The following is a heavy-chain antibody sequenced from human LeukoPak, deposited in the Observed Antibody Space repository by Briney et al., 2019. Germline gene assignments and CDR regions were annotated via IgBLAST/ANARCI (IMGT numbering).Heavy chain of an antibody. V-gene: IGHV4-4*07. CDR1: GGSISSYY. CDR3: ARDSLELDYYYYYYMDV. J-gene: IGHJ6*03. D-gene: IGHD1-7*01. CDR2: VYTSGST. Sequence: PSETLSLTCSVSGGSISSYYWSWIQQPAGRGLEWIGRVYTSGSTNYNPSLKSRVTMSVDTSKNQFSLKLSSVTAADTAVYYCARDSLELDYYYYYYMDVWGKGTAVTVSS.